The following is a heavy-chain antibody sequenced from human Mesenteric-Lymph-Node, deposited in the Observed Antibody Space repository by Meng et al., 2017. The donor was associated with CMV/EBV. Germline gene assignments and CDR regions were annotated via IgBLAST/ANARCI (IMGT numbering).Heavy chain of an antibody. CDR1: SITLSRSW. CDR3: AKGGFLEWSPPYYYGMDV. V-gene: IGHV3-30*18. D-gene: IGHD3-3*01. J-gene: IGHJ6*02. Sequence: GGSLRLSCRGSSITLSRSWMSWVRQAPGKGLEWVVVISYDGSNKYYADSVKGRFTISRDNSKNTLYLQMNSLRTEDTALYYCAKGGFLEWSPPYYYGMDVWGQGTTVTVSS. CDR2: ISYDGSNK.